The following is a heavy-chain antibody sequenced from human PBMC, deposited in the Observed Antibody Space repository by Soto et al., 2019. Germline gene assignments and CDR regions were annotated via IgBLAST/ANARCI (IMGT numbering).Heavy chain of an antibody. V-gene: IGHV3-30*18. D-gene: IGHD2-2*01. CDR3: AKDLCSSTSCSGYYYYYYGMAV. CDR1: GFTFSSYG. Sequence: QVQLVESGGGVVQPGRSLRLSCAASGFTFSSYGMHWVRQAPGKGLEWVAVISYDGSNKYYADSVKGRFTISRDNSKNTLYLQMNSLRAEDTAVYYCAKDLCSSTSCSGYYYYYYGMAVCGRGTTVTVSS. CDR2: ISYDGSNK. J-gene: IGHJ6*02.